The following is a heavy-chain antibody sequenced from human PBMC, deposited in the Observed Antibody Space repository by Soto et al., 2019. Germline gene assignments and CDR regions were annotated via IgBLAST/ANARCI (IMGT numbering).Heavy chain of an antibody. Sequence: GPVKVSCKASGYTFTNYAMHWVRQAPGQRLEWMGWINAGNGNTKYSQKFQDRVTITRDTSASTAYMELSSLTSEDTAVYYCARDSHGCDYWGQGTLVTVSS. V-gene: IGHV1-3*01. CDR2: INAGNGNT. CDR1: GYTFTNYA. CDR3: ARDSHGCDY. J-gene: IGHJ4*02. D-gene: IGHD6-19*01.